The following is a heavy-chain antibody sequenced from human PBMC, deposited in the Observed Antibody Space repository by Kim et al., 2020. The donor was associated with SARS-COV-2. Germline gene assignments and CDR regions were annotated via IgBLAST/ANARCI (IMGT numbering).Heavy chain of an antibody. CDR3: ARDVCSSTSCYSLVY. D-gene: IGHD2-2*02. Sequence: SETLSLTCAVYGGSFSGYYWSWIRQPPGKGLEWIGEINHSGSTNYNPSLKSRVTISVDTSKNQFSLKLSSVTAADTAVYYCARDVCSSTSCYSLVYWGQGTLVTVSS. CDR1: GGSFSGYY. CDR2: INHSGST. V-gene: IGHV4-34*01. J-gene: IGHJ4*02.